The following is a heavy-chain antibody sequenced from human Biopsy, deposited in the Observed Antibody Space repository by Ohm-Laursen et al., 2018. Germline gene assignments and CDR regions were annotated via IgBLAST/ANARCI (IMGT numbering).Heavy chain of an antibody. CDR3: ARGSGYFKLDV. CDR2: INQSGST. CDR1: GESSSGYF. D-gene: IGHD5-12*01. J-gene: IGHJ6*02. V-gene: IGHV4-34*01. Sequence: GTLSLTCAVNGESSSGYFWNWISQPPGKGLEWIGEINQSGSTKYNPSLKRRATLSADSSNSQFSLRLTSVTAADTAIYYCARGSGYFKLDVWGQGTTVTVSS.